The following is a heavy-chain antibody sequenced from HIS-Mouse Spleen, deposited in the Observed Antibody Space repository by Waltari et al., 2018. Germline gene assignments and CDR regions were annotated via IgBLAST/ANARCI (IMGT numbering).Heavy chain of an antibody. V-gene: IGHV3-30-3*01. CDR3: ARDRLGIDY. D-gene: IGHD7-27*01. CDR2: ISYDGSNK. Sequence: QVQLVESGGGVVQPGRSLRLSCAASGFTFSCYAMHWVRQAPGKGLEWVAVISYDGSNKYYADSVKGRFTISRDNSKNTLYLQMNSLRAEDTAVYYCARDRLGIDYWGQGTLVTVSS. CDR1: GFTFSCYA. J-gene: IGHJ4*02.